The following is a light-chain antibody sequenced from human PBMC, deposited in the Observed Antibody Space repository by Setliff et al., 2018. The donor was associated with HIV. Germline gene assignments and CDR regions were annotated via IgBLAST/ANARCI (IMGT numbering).Light chain of an antibody. V-gene: IGLV2-8*01. CDR3: SSFAGSVYV. Sequence: QSALTQPPSASGSPGQSVTISCTGTSSDVGGYNYVSWYQQHPGKAPKLMIYDVNKRPSGVPDRFSGSKSGNTASLTVSGLQADDEADYYCSSFAGSVYVFGTGTKAPS. CDR1: SSDVGGYNY. CDR2: DVN. J-gene: IGLJ1*01.